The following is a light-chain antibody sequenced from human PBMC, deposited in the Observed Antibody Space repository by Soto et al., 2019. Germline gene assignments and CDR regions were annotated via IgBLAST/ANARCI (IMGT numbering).Light chain of an antibody. CDR3: QQYDSSPLT. J-gene: IGKJ4*01. CDR1: QSVSSSY. V-gene: IGKV3-20*01. Sequence: EIVLTQSPGTLSLSPGERATLSCRASQSVSSSYLAWDQQKPGQAPRLLIYGASSRATGIPDRFSGSGSGTDFILTISRLEPEDFAVYYCQQYDSSPLTFGGGTKAEIK. CDR2: GAS.